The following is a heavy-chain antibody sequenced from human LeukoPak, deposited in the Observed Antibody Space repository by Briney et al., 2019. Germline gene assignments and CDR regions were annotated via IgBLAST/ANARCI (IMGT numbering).Heavy chain of an antibody. Sequence: SETLSLTCAVYGGSFSGHYWSWIRQPPGKGLEWIGEINHSGSTNYNPSLESRVTISVGTSKNHFSLKLSSVTAADTAVYYCASGQYYDLWSGYYVDWGQGTLVTVSA. D-gene: IGHD3-3*01. CDR2: INHSGST. V-gene: IGHV4-34*01. CDR3: ASGQYYDLWSGYYVD. J-gene: IGHJ4*02. CDR1: GGSFSGHY.